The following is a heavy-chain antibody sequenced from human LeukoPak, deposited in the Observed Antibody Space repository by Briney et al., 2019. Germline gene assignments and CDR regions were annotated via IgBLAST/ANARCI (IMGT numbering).Heavy chain of an antibody. Sequence: ASVKVSCKASGYTFTSYGISWVRQAPGQGLEWMGWISAYNGNTNYAQKLQGRVTMTTDTSTSTAYMELRSLRSEDTAVYYCARGWDSSGQMPFLYWGQGTLVTVSS. V-gene: IGHV1-18*01. CDR2: ISAYNGNT. CDR1: GYTFTSYG. CDR3: ARGWDSSGQMPFLY. J-gene: IGHJ4*02. D-gene: IGHD3-22*01.